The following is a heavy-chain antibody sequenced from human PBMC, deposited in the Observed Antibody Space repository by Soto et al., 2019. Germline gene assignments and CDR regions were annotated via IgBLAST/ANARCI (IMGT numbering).Heavy chain of an antibody. CDR2: IYYSGST. Sequence: QVQLQESGPGLVKPSQTLSLTCTVSGGSISSGDYYWSWIRQPPGKGLEWIGYIYYSGSTYYNPSLKSRVPXSXDXXTNQFSLKLSSVTAADTAVYYCARVGGFGATTIDYWGQGTLVTVSS. J-gene: IGHJ4*02. D-gene: IGHD3-10*01. CDR3: ARVGGFGATTIDY. V-gene: IGHV4-30-4*01. CDR1: GGSISSGDYY.